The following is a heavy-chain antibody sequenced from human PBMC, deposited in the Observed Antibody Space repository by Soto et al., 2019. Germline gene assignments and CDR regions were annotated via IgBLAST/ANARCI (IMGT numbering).Heavy chain of an antibody. CDR2: ISYDGSNK. V-gene: IGHV3-30-3*01. Sequence: PGGSLRLSCAASGFTFSSYAMHWVRQAPGKGLEWVAVISYDGSNKYYADSVKGRFTISRDNSKNTLYLQMNSLRAEDTAVYYCARDPTGIAAAGGSPPGPGFDYWGQGTLVTVSS. J-gene: IGHJ4*02. CDR3: ARDPTGIAAAGGSPPGPGFDY. CDR1: GFTFSSYA. D-gene: IGHD6-13*01.